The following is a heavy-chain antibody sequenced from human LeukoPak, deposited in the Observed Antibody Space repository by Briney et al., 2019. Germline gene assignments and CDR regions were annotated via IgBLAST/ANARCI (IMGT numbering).Heavy chain of an antibody. Sequence: ASVNVSYKAAGYIFTSYGISWVRQAAGLGREWMGWINAYNGNTNYAQKLQARVTITTDTYTSTAYLELRNLRSDEPAVCFCARGDPLDDFWSGYYRGSYYFDYWGQGTLVTVSS. CDR3: ARGDPLDDFWSGYYRGSYYFDY. CDR2: INAYNGNT. D-gene: IGHD3-3*01. V-gene: IGHV1-18*01. J-gene: IGHJ4*02. CDR1: GYIFTSYG.